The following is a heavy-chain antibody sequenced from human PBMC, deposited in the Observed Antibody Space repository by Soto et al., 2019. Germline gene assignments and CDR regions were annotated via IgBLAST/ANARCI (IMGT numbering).Heavy chain of an antibody. CDR2: ISSNGGST. Sequence: VGSLRLSCSASGFTFSSYAMHWVRQAPGKGLEYVSAISSNGGSTYYADSVKGRFTISRDNSKNTLYLQMSSLRAEDTAVYYCVKLTFWSGYYTDYWGQGTLVTVSS. D-gene: IGHD3-3*01. J-gene: IGHJ4*02. V-gene: IGHV3-64D*06. CDR1: GFTFSSYA. CDR3: VKLTFWSGYYTDY.